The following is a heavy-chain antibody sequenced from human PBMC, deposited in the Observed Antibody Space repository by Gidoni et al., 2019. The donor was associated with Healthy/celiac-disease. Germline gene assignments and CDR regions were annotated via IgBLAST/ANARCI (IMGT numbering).Heavy chain of an antibody. V-gene: IGHV3-15*01. J-gene: IGHJ6*02. CDR3: TTLGGVITDRHYYYYGMDV. CDR2: IKSKNDRGTT. Sequence: DVQLVESGGSLVKRGGPIRRSCAASGFTVSNALRNWVRQEPWKGLESVVSIKSKNDRGTTDYAEHVKVRFTISRDDSKNTLYLQMNSLKTEDTDVYYCTTLGGVITDRHYYYYGMDVWGQGTTVTVSS. D-gene: IGHD3-3*01. CDR1: GFTVSNAL.